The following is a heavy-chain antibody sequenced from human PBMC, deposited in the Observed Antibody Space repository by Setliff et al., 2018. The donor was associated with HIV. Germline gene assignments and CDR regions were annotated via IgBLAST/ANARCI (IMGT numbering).Heavy chain of an antibody. J-gene: IGHJ4*02. CDR3: TRAQIVAPRPFDY. V-gene: IGHV4-34*01. CDR2: VNHKGVA. D-gene: IGHD2-21*01. CDR1: GGAFSGYY. Sequence: PSETLSLTCAVYGGAFSGYYWTWIRQSPGRGLEWIGAVNHKGVANYSPSLMRRATISADTSKKQFSLRLSSVTAADKALYFCTRAQIVAPRPFDYWGQGTLVTVSS.